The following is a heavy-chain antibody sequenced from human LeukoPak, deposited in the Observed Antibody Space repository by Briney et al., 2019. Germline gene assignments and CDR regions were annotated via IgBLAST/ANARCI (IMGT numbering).Heavy chain of an antibody. Sequence: GGSLRLSCAASGFTFSSYWMSWVRQAPGKGLEWVANIKQDGSEKYYVDSVKGRFTISRDNAKNSLYLQMNSLRAEDTAVYYRARDQSGYDINFDYWGQGTPVTVSS. D-gene: IGHD5-12*01. CDR3: ARDQSGYDINFDY. V-gene: IGHV3-7*01. J-gene: IGHJ4*02. CDR2: IKQDGSEK. CDR1: GFTFSSYW.